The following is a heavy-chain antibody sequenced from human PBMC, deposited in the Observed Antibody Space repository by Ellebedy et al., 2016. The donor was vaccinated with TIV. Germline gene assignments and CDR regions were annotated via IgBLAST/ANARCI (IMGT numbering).Heavy chain of an antibody. D-gene: IGHD3-9*01. CDR2: MNSNSGNT. J-gene: IGHJ6*02. CDR1: GGTFSSYA. Sequence: AASVKVSCKASGGTFSSYAISWVRQATGQGLEWMGWMNSNSGNTGYAQKFQGRVTITRNTSISTAYMELSSLRSEDTAVYYCARRGGYFDWLYHYYGMDVWGQGTTVTVSS. V-gene: IGHV1-8*03. CDR3: ARRGGYFDWLYHYYGMDV.